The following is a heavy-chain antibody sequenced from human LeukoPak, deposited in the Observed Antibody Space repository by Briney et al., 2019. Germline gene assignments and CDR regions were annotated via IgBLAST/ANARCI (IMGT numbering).Heavy chain of an antibody. J-gene: IGHJ3*02. V-gene: IGHV4-59*01. D-gene: IGHD6-13*01. CDR1: GGSISSYY. CDR2: IYYSGNI. CDR3: AREHKWQLGAFDI. Sequence: PSETLSLTCTVSGGSISSYYWSWVRQPPGKGLEWIGYIYYSGNINYNPSLKSRVTISVDTSKNQFSLNLSSVTAADMAVYFCAREHKWQLGAFDIWGQGTMVTVSS.